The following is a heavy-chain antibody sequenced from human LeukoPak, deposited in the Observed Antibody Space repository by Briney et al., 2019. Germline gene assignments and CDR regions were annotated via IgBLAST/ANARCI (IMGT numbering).Heavy chain of an antibody. D-gene: IGHD3-22*01. V-gene: IGHV1-8*03. CDR3: ARLDSSGYQLDY. CDR2: MNPNSGNT. J-gene: IGHJ4*02. CDR1: GYTFTSYD. Sequence: APVKVSCKASGYTFTSYDINWVRQATGQGLEWMGWMNPNSGNTGYAQKFQGRVTITRNTSISTAYMELSSLRSEDTAVYYCARLDSSGYQLDYWGQGTLVTVSS.